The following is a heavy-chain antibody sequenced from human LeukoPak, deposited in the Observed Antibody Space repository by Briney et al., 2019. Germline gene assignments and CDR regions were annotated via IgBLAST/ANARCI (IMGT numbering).Heavy chain of an antibody. CDR2: INHSGST. D-gene: IGHD3-10*01. CDR3: ARDRYYGSGSYYNPRRGYFDY. CDR1: GGSFSGYY. J-gene: IGHJ4*02. V-gene: IGHV4-34*01. Sequence: SETLSLTCAVYGGSFSGYYWSWIRQPPGKGLEWIGEINHSGSTNYNPPLKSRVTISVDTSKNQFSLKLSSVTAADTAVYYCARDRYYGSGSYYNPRRGYFDYWGQGTLVTVSS.